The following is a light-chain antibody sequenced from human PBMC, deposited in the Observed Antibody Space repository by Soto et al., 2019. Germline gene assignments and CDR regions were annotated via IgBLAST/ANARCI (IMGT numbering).Light chain of an antibody. J-gene: IGLJ3*02. CDR1: SSDVGGYNY. Sequence: QSVLTQPASVSGSPGQSITISCTGTSSDVGGYNYVSWYQQHPGKAPKLMIYEVINRPSGVSNRFAGAKSGNTASLTISGLAAESEADYSCRSYTGNRTRVFGGGTKLTVL. CDR3: RSYTGNRTRV. V-gene: IGLV2-14*01. CDR2: EVI.